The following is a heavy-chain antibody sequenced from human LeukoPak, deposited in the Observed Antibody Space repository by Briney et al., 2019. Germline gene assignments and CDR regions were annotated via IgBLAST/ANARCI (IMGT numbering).Heavy chain of an antibody. Sequence: PGRSLRLSCAASGFTFSSYGMHWVRQAPGKGLEWVAVISYDGSNKYYADSVKGRFTISRDNSKNTLYLQMNSLRAEDTAVYYCAKELDSSGWLTPFDWGQGTLVTVSS. J-gene: IGHJ4*02. CDR2: ISYDGSNK. CDR3: AKELDSSGWLTPFD. V-gene: IGHV3-30*18. D-gene: IGHD6-19*01. CDR1: GFTFSSYG.